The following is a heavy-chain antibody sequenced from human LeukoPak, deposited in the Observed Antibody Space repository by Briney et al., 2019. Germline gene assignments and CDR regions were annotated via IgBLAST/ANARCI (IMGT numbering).Heavy chain of an antibody. J-gene: IGHJ4*02. Sequence: ASVKVSCKASGYTFSSYGISWMRQAPGQGLEWMGWISGYNANTNYAQKLQGKLTMTTDTSTSTAYMELRSLRSDDTAVYYCARDSGSYYFDYWGQGTLVTVSS. D-gene: IGHD1-26*01. CDR2: ISGYNANT. V-gene: IGHV1-18*01. CDR1: GYTFSSYG. CDR3: ARDSGSYYFDY.